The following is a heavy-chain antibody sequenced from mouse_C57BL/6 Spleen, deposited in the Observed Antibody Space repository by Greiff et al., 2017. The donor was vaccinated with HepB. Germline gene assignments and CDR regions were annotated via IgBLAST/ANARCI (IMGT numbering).Heavy chain of an antibody. CDR2: IYPGAGDT. CDR1: GYAFSSSW. CDR3: ARWGRADYEGYCDY. D-gene: IGHD2-4*01. V-gene: IGHV1-82*01. Sequence: LVESGPELVKPGASVKLSCKASGYAFSSSWMNWVKPRPGKGLERIGRIYPGAGDTNYNGKFKGKATLTADTSSSIAYRQPSSLTSEDSAVYFCARWGRADYEGYCDYWGQGTTLTVSS. J-gene: IGHJ2*01.